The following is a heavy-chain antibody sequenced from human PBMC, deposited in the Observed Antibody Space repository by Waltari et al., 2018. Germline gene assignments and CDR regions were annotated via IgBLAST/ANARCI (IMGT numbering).Heavy chain of an antibody. Sequence: QVQLVESGGGVVQPGRSLRLSCAASGFTFSSYGMHWVRQAPGKGLEWVAVIWYDGSNKYYADSVKGRFTISRDNSKNTLYLQMNSLRAEDTAVYYCAREVVAGTTFDYWGQGTLVTVSS. V-gene: IGHV3-33*01. CDR3: AREVVAGTTFDY. CDR2: IWYDGSNK. CDR1: GFTFSSYG. J-gene: IGHJ4*02. D-gene: IGHD6-19*01.